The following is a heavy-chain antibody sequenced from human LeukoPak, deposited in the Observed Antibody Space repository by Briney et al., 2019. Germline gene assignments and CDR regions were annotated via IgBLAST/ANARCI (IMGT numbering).Heavy chain of an antibody. Sequence: ASVKVSCKASGYTFTSYGISWVRQAPGQGLEWMGWISAYNGNTNYAQKLQGRVTMTTDTSTSTAYMELRSLRSDDTAVYYCARVISSWQYYYGMDVWGQGTTVTVSS. V-gene: IGHV1-18*01. CDR2: ISAYNGNT. CDR1: GYTFTSYG. J-gene: IGHJ6*02. D-gene: IGHD6-13*01. CDR3: ARVISSWQYYYGMDV.